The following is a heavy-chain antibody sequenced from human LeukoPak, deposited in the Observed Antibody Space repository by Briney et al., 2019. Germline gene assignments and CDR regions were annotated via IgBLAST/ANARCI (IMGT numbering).Heavy chain of an antibody. CDR3: ARGRIAAAAPSNMDV. CDR2: ISYDGSSK. Sequence: GGSLRLSCAASGFTFSSYAMHWVRQAPGKGLEWVAVISYDGSSKYYADSVKGRFTISRDNSKNTLYLQMNSLRAEDTAVYYCARGRIAAAAPSNMDVWGQGTTVTVSS. CDR1: GFTFSSYA. J-gene: IGHJ6*02. D-gene: IGHD6-13*01. V-gene: IGHV3-30-3*01.